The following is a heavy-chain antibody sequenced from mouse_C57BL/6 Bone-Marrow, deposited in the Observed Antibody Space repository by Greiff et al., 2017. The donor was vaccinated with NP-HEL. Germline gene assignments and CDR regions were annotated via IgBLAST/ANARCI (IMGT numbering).Heavy chain of an antibody. D-gene: IGHD2-4*01. CDR1: GYTFTSYW. CDR3: AVMGLRSWFAY. V-gene: IGHV1-64*01. Sequence: QVQLQQPGAELVKPGASVKLSCKASGYTFTSYWMHWVKQRPGQGLEWIGMIHPNSGSTNYNEKFKSKATLTVDKSSSTAYMQLSSLTSEDSAVYYCAVMGLRSWFAYWGQGTLVTVSA. J-gene: IGHJ3*01. CDR2: IHPNSGST.